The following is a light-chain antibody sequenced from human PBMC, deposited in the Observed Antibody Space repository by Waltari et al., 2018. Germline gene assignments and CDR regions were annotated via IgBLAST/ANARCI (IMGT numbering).Light chain of an antibody. CDR2: GAS. CDR1: QSIRNN. V-gene: IGKV3-15*01. CDR3: QQYNNWPPWT. J-gene: IGKJ1*01. Sequence: EIVMTQSPATLSVSPGERATLSCRASQSIRNNLYWYQQKPGQAPRLLIYGASTRVTGIPARFSGSGSGTDFTLTISSLQSEDFAVYYCQQYNNWPPWTFGQGTKVEIK.